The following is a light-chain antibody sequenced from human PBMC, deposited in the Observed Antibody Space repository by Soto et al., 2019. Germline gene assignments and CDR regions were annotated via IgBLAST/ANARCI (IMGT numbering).Light chain of an antibody. CDR1: SSDLDPYNY. CDR2: GVS. J-gene: IGLJ2*01. V-gene: IGLV2-14*01. CDR3: CSYRSTTAIV. Sequence: QSVLTQPASVSGSPGQSITISYTPTSSDLDPYNYVSWYQQFPGKAPKLILYGVSHRPSGVSNRFSGSKFGNTVSLTISGLQAEDEADYFCCSYRSTTAIVFGGGTKVTVL.